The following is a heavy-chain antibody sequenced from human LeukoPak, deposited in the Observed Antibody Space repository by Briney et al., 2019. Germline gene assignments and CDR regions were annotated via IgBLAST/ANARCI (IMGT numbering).Heavy chain of an antibody. J-gene: IGHJ4*02. CDR3: AREGEQQLVLGGPQHLDY. CDR2: ISYDGSNK. V-gene: IGHV3-30*03. CDR1: GFTFSSYC. D-gene: IGHD6-13*01. Sequence: GGSLRLSCAASGFTFSSYCMHWVCQAPGKGLEWVAVISYDGSNKYYADSVKGRFTISRDNSKNTLYLQMNSLRAEDTAVYYCAREGEQQLVLGGPQHLDYWGQGTLVTVSS.